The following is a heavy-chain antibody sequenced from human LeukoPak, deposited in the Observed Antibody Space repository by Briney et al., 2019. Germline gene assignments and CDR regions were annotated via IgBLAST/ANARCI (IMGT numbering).Heavy chain of an antibody. J-gene: IGHJ4*02. CDR3: ARQSRDGSKTRGYYFDY. CDR1: GYSFTSNW. CDR2: IYPGDSDT. V-gene: IGHV5-51*01. Sequence: GESLKISCRASGYSFTSNWIGWVRQMSGKGLEWMGIIYPGDSDTRYSPSFQGQVTISADKSISTAYLQWSSLKASDTAMYYCARQSRDGSKTRGYYFDYWGQGTLVTVSS. D-gene: IGHD3-10*01.